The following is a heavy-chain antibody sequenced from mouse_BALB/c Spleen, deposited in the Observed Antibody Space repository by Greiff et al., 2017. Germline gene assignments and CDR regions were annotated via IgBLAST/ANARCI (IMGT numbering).Heavy chain of an antibody. J-gene: IGHJ1*01. D-gene: IGHD1-1*01. Sequence: VMLVESGPGLVAPSQSLSITCTVSGFSLTSYGVHWVRQPPGKGLEWLGVIWAGGSTNYNSALMSRLSISKDNSKSQVFLKMNSLQTDDTAMYYCARGYYGSSWYFDVWGAGTTVTVSS. CDR2: IWAGGST. V-gene: IGHV2-9*02. CDR1: GFSLTSYG. CDR3: ARGYYGSSWYFDV.